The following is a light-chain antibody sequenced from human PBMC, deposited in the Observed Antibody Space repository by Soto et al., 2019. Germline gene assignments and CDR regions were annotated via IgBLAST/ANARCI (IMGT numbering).Light chain of an antibody. Sequence: EVVWSQFLATLFVSPGERATFPSRADQSVGSNLAWYQQKPGQAPRLLIYGASTRATGIPGRFSGSGSGTEFTLTISSLQSEDFAVYYCQQYHDWWTFGQGTKV. V-gene: IGKV3-15*01. CDR3: QQYHDWWT. CDR1: QSVGSN. CDR2: GAS. J-gene: IGKJ1*01.